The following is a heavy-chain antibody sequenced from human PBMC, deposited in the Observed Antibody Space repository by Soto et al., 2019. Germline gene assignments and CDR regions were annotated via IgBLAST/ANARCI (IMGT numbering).Heavy chain of an antibody. CDR3: TRQYVLWGPFDY. J-gene: IGHJ4*02. V-gene: IGHV3-73*01. D-gene: IGHD3-16*01. CDR1: GFTFSDST. CDR2: RSKTNTYAT. Sequence: EVQLVESGGGLVQPGGSLKLSCAASGFTFSDSTIHWVRQASGKGLEWVGRRSKTNTYATAYGASVKGRFSISRDDSGDTAYMQMNSVKSEDTAVYSCTRQYVLWGPFDYWGQGTPVTVSS.